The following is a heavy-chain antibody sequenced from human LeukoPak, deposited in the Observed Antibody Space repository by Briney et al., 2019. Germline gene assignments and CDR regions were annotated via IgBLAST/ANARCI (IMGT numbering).Heavy chain of an antibody. CDR3: ARGFYGDQYYFDY. V-gene: IGHV4-34*01. J-gene: IGHJ4*02. D-gene: IGHD4-17*01. CDR1: GGSFSGYY. CDR2: INHSGST. Sequence: SETLSLTCAVYGGSFSGYYWSWIRQPPGKGLEWIGEINHSGSTNYNPSLKSRVTISVDTSKNQFSLKLSSVTAADTAVYYCARGFYGDQYYFDYWGQGTLVTVSS.